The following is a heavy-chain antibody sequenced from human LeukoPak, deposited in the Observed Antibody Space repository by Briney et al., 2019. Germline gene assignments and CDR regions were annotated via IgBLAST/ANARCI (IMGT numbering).Heavy chain of an antibody. CDR2: IIPIFGTA. D-gene: IGHD4-17*01. V-gene: IGHV1-69*05. J-gene: IGHJ4*02. CDR1: GGTFSSYA. CDR3: ARDGTFMTMVTTYFDY. Sequence: ASVKVSCKASGGTFSSYAISWVRQAPGQGLEWMGGIIPIFGTANYAQKFQGRVTITTDESTSTAYMELRSLRSEDTAVYYCARDGTFMTMVTTYFDYWGQGTLVTVSS.